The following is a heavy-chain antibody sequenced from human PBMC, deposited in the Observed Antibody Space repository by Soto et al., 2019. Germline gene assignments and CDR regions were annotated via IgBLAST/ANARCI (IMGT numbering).Heavy chain of an antibody. D-gene: IGHD6-13*01. CDR2: ISWDGGST. Sequence: GGSLRLSCAASGFTFDDYTMHWVRQAPGKGLEWVSLISWDGGSTYYADSVKGRFTISRDNSKNSLYMQMNSLRTEDTALYYCAKNPSTAAEDYYGMDVWGQGTTVTVYS. J-gene: IGHJ6*02. V-gene: IGHV3-43*01. CDR3: AKNPSTAAEDYYGMDV. CDR1: GFTFDDYT.